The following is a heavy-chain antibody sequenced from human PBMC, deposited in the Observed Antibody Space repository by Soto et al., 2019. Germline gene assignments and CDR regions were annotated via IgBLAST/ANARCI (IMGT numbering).Heavy chain of an antibody. J-gene: IGHJ3*02. V-gene: IGHV4-59*08. D-gene: IGHD3-9*01. Sequence: PSETLSLTWTVSGGSISSYYWSWIRQPPGKGLEWIGYIYYSGSTNYNPSLKSRVTISVDTSKNQFSLKLSSVTAADTAVYYCARHAHYDILTGVGRDAFDIWGQGTMVTVSS. CDR3: ARHAHYDILTGVGRDAFDI. CDR1: GGSISSYY. CDR2: IYYSGST.